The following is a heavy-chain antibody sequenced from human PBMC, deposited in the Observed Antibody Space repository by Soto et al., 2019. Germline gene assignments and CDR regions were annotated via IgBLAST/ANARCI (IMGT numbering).Heavy chain of an antibody. CDR1: GFTFSSYA. Sequence: PGGSLRLSCAASGFTFSSYAMHWVRQAPGKGLEWVAVISYDGSNKYYADSVKGRFTISRDNSKNTLYLQMNSLRAEDTAVYYCARDLSGDSSGSGAFDIWGQGTMVTVSS. J-gene: IGHJ3*02. CDR2: ISYDGSNK. D-gene: IGHD3-22*01. CDR3: ARDLSGDSSGSGAFDI. V-gene: IGHV3-30-3*01.